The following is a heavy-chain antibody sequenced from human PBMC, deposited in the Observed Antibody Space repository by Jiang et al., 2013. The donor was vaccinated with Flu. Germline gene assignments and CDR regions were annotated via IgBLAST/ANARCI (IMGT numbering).Heavy chain of an antibody. Sequence: QVQLVESGGGLVKPGGSLRLSCAASGFTFSDYYMTWIRQTPGKGLEWFSYISTDSSTIYYAESVKGRFTISRDNAKNSLYLQMNSLRAEDTAVYFCARGRLLSYDSGAYPIFHYWGQGTWSPSPQ. CDR3: ARGRLLSYDSGAYPIFHY. J-gene: IGHJ1*01. CDR2: ISTDSSTI. CDR1: GFTFSDYY. V-gene: IGHV3-11*01. D-gene: IGHD3-22*01.